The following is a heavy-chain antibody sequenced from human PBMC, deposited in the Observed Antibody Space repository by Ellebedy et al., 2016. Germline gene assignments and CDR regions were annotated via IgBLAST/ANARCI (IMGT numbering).Heavy chain of an antibody. CDR3: ARELRWLQLRGYYYYGMDV. J-gene: IGHJ6*02. CDR2: ISAYNGNT. V-gene: IGHV1-18*01. Sequence: ASVKVSCKASGGTFSSYAISWVRQAPGQGLEWMGWISAYNGNTNYAQKLQGRVTMTTDTSTSTAYMELRSLRSDDTAVYYCARELRWLQLRGYYYYGMDVWGQGTTVTVSS. CDR1: GGTFSSYA. D-gene: IGHD5-24*01.